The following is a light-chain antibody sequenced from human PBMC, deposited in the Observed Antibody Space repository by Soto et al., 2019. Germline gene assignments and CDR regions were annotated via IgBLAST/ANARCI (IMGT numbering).Light chain of an antibody. CDR2: AAS. J-gene: IGKJ2*01. Sequence: TMLMHSPGAVSLTQGERATLSCRASQTMTRAYLAWYQQKPGQAPRLLIYAASYRATGIPDKFSGSGSGTDFSLTISRLEPEDSAVYYCHQYHSPPQTLAQGAKVDI. CDR3: HQYHSPPQT. CDR1: QTMTRAY. V-gene: IGKV3-20*01.